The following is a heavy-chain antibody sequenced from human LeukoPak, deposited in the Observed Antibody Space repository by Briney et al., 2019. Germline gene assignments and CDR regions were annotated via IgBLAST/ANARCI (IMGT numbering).Heavy chain of an antibody. CDR3: AREWLSDAFDI. CDR2: ISSSSSAT. Sequence: GGSLRLSCAASGFTFSSYEMNWVRQAPGKGLEWVSYISSSSSATYYADSVKGRFTISRDNAKNSLYLQMNSLRAEDTAVYYCAREWLSDAFDIWGQGTMVTVSS. J-gene: IGHJ3*02. CDR1: GFTFSSYE. V-gene: IGHV3-48*03. D-gene: IGHD3-22*01.